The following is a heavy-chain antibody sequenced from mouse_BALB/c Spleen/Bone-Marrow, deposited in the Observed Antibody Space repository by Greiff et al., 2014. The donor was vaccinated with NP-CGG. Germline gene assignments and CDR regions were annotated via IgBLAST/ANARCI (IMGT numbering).Heavy chain of an antibody. Sequence: VQLVESGAELVRPGSSVKISCKASGYAFSTYWMNWVKQRPGQGLEWIGQIYPGDGDTNYNGKFKGKATLTADRSSSTASMQLSSLTSEDSAVYFCARVGFSFDYWGQGTTLTVSS. D-gene: IGHD3-1*01. CDR1: GYAFSTYW. V-gene: IGHV1-80*01. CDR3: ARVGFSFDY. J-gene: IGHJ2*01. CDR2: IYPGDGDT.